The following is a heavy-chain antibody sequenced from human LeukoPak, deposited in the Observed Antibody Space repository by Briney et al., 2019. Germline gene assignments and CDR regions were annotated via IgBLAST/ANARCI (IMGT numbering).Heavy chain of an antibody. V-gene: IGHV1-46*04. CDR1: GYSFTSYY. J-gene: IGHJ4*02. CDR3: ARRDCGSASCPLDY. D-gene: IGHD2-2*01. CDR2: INPSGGKT. Sequence: APVKVSCKASGYSFTSYYIHWVRQPPGQGLDWMGIINPSGGKTNYAQKLQGRVTMTRDTSTSTVYMELSSLRSEDTAVYYCARRDCGSASCPLDYWGQGTLVTGSS.